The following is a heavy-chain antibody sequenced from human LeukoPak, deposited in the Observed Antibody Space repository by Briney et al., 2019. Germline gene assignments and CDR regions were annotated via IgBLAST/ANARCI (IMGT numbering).Heavy chain of an antibody. D-gene: IGHD3-22*01. J-gene: IGHJ6*03. Sequence: SETLSLTCTGSGGSISSYYWSWIRQPAGKGLEWIGHIYTSGSTKYNPSLKSRVTMSVDTSKNQFSLKLSSVTAADTAVYYCARSRYYYDSSGYYYYYYMDVWGKGTTVTVSS. V-gene: IGHV4-4*07. CDR1: GGSISSYY. CDR3: ARSRYYYDSSGYYYYYYMDV. CDR2: IYTSGST.